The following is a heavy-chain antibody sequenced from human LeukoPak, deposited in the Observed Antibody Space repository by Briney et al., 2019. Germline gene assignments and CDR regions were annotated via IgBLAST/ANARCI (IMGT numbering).Heavy chain of an antibody. J-gene: IGHJ2*01. CDR3: ARDHRTESDGYYFVNELWYFDL. CDR1: GYSFRNYG. V-gene: IGHV1-3*01. D-gene: IGHD3-22*01. Sequence: ASVKVSCKASGYSFRNYGMHWVRQAPGQRLEWMGWINPTNEKTKYSEKFQGRVTISRDTGASTVYMEPSSLRSEDTAVYYCARDHRTESDGYYFVNELWYFDLWGRGTLVTVSS. CDR2: INPTNEKT.